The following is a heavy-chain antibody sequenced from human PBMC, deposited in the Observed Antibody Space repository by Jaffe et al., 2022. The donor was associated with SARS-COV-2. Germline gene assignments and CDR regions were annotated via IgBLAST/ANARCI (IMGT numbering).Heavy chain of an antibody. CDR2: IYYSGST. CDR1: GGSISSSSYY. CDR3: ARPRPTYYDILTGYPEGWFDP. V-gene: IGHV4-39*01. D-gene: IGHD3-9*01. Sequence: QLQLQESGPGLVKPSETLSLTCTVSGGSISSSSYYWGWIRQPPGKGLEWIGSIYYSGSTYYNPSLKSRVTISVDTSKNQFSLKLSSVTAADTAVYYCARPRPTYYDILTGYPEGWFDPWGQGTLVTVSS. J-gene: IGHJ5*02.